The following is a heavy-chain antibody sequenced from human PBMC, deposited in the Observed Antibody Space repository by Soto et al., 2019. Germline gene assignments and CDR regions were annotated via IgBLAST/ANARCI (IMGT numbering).Heavy chain of an antibody. CDR3: ARDTETXGPRAXDXLXI. J-gene: IGHJ3*02. CDR2: INAGSGNT. CDR1: GYTFSTYT. V-gene: IGHV1-3*01. Sequence: ASVKLSCKAAGYTFSTYTMNWVRQAPGQSLEWMGWINAGSGNTKYSQNFQGRVSITRDTSASTVYMELTGLKSEDTAMYYCARDTETXGPRAXDXLXIWGQGTMVTVSS.